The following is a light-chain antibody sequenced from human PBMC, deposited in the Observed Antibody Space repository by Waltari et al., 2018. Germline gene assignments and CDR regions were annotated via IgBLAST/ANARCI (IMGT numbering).Light chain of an antibody. CDR2: GTS. CDR1: QSIGRS. J-gene: IGKJ1*01. CDR3: QHYVSLPVT. V-gene: IGKV3-20*01. Sequence: DNVLTQSQGTPSLSPGERATLSCRASQSIGRSLAWYQQKPGQPPRLLIYGTSNRATGIPDRFSGGGSATDFSLTISRLEPEDVAMYYCQHYVSLPVTFGQGTKVEIK.